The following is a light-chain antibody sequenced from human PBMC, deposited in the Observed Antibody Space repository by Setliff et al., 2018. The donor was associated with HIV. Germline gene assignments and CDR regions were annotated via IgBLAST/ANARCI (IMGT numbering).Light chain of an antibody. J-gene: IGLJ1*01. CDR3: VLCMSSGIYV. V-gene: IGLV8-61*01. Sequence: QTVVTQEPSFSVSPGGTVTLTCGLPSGSVSTNHYPSWYQQTPGQAPRTLIYNTNIRSSGVPDRFSGSILGNKAALTITGAQADDECDYYCVLCMSSGIYVFGTGTKVTVL. CDR2: NTN. CDR1: SGSVSTNHY.